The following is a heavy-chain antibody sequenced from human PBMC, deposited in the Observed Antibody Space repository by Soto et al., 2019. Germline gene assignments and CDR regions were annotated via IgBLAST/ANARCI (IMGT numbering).Heavy chain of an antibody. Sequence: GESLKISCKGSGYSFTSYWIVWVRQMPAQGLEWMGIIYPGDSDTRYSPSFQGQVTISADKSISTAYLQWSSLKASDTAIYYCARTAAAGKYYYGVDVWGQGTTVTVS. D-gene: IGHD6-13*01. CDR1: GYSFTSYW. V-gene: IGHV5-51*01. J-gene: IGHJ6*02. CDR2: IYPGDSDT. CDR3: ARTAAAGKYYYGVDV.